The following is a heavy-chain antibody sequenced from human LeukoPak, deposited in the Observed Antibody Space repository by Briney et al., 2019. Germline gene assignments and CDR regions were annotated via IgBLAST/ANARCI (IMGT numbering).Heavy chain of an antibody. J-gene: IGHJ4*02. CDR1: GFSFSSYS. CDR2: ISSSSSYI. Sequence: GGSLRLSCAASGFSFSSYSMNWVRQAPGKGLEWVSSISSSSSYINYADSVKGRFTISRDNAKNPLYLQMNSLRAEDTAVYYCARDFCDSSSSGDYWGQGTLVTVSS. V-gene: IGHV3-21*01. D-gene: IGHD6-6*01. CDR3: ARDFCDSSSSGDY.